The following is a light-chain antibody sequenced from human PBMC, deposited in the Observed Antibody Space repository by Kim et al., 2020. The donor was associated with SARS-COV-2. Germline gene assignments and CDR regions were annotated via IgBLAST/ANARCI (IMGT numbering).Light chain of an antibody. CDR1: QSVSSH. CDR2: GAS. V-gene: IGKV3-15*01. Sequence: PGERATVSCRASQSVSSHVAWYQQRPGQPPRLLIYGASTRATGIPARFSGSGSGTEFTLTISSLQSEDFAIYFCQQYSDWPPGDTFGQGTKVDIK. CDR3: QQYSDWPPGDT. J-gene: IGKJ2*01.